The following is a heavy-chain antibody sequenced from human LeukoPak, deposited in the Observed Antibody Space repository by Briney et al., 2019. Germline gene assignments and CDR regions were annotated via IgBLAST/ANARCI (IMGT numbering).Heavy chain of an antibody. Sequence: ASVKVSCKASGGTFSSYAISWVRQAPGQGLEWMGRIIPILGIANYAQKFQGRVTITADKSTSTAYMELSSLRSEDTAVYYCASNRGISVLVSWFDPWGQGTLVTVSS. J-gene: IGHJ5*02. V-gene: IGHV1-69*04. CDR2: IIPILGIA. CDR1: GGTFSSYA. CDR3: ASNRGISVLVSWFDP. D-gene: IGHD1-14*01.